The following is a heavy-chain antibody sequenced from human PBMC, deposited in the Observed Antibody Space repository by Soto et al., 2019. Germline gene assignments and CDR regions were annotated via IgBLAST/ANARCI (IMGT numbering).Heavy chain of an antibody. J-gene: IGHJ4*02. CDR1: GYNFSAYY. CDR3: ARETDTSMVDY. Sequence: QVQLVQSGAEVKKPGASVKVSCQTSGYNFSAYYSNGVRQAAGQGPEWMGWLNPRNGQTGYVQKFRGRVTMTRDTSIAAVYLELRRLTSEDKAIYFCARETDTSMVDYWGQGTLVTVSS. V-gene: IGHV1-8*01. D-gene: IGHD5-18*01. CDR2: LNPRNGQT.